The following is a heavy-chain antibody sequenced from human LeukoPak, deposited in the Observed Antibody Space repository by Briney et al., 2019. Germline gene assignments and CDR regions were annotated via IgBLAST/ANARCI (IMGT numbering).Heavy chain of an antibody. CDR3: ASPYNSRWYELCY. Sequence: PGGSLRLSCAASGFPFSSYWMSWVRQAPGKGLEWVANIKEDGSEKYYVDSVKGRFTIARDNAKKSLYLQMNSLRAEDTAVYYCASPYNSRWYELCYWGQGTLVTVSS. CDR2: IKEDGSEK. J-gene: IGHJ4*02. V-gene: IGHV3-7*01. D-gene: IGHD6-13*01. CDR1: GFPFSSYW.